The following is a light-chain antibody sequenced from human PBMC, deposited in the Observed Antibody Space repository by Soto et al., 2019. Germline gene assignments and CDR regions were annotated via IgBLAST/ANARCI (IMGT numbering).Light chain of an antibody. CDR3: ASWDSSLITMV. V-gene: IGLV1-51*02. Sequence: QSVLTQPPSVSAAPGQNVTISCSGSSSNMGKTFVSWYQQFPGTAPKLLIFEDDKRRVGIPDRFSGSKSGTAATLAITGLQTDYEAGYHCASWDSSLITMVFGGGSQVTVL. CDR1: SSNMGKTF. CDR2: EDD. J-gene: IGLJ7*01.